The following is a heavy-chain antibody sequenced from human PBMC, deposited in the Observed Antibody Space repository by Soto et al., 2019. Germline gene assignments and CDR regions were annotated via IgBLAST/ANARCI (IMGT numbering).Heavy chain of an antibody. CDR2: ISGYNGNT. CDR1: GYTFTSHG. J-gene: IGHJ4*02. Sequence: ASVKVSCKASGYTFTSHGINWVRQAPGQGLEWMGWISGYNGNTNYAQKFQGRVTMTTNTSTSTAYMELRSLRSDDTAVYYCARIIAVAGLDYWGQGTLVTVSS. D-gene: IGHD6-19*01. V-gene: IGHV1-18*01. CDR3: ARIIAVAGLDY.